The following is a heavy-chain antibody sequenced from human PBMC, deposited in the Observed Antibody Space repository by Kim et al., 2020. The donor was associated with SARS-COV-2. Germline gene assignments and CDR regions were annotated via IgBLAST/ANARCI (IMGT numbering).Heavy chain of an antibody. D-gene: IGHD3-22*01. V-gene: IGHV4-61*01. CDR3: ARDPLETFDPTGYYYSNHDAVDV. J-gene: IGHJ6*02. CDR1: GGSVSTGNHY. CDR2: IFYTGST. Sequence: SETLSLTCSVSGGSVSTGNHYWSWIRQPPGKGLEWIGYIFYTGSTIYNPSLRSRATISVDTSKNQVSLNLASVTAADTAVYYCARDPLETFDPTGYYYSNHDAVDVWGRGTTVTVSS.